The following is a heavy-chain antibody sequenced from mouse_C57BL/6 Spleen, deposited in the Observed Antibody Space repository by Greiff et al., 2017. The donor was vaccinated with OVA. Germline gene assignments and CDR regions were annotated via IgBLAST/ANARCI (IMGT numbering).Heavy chain of an antibody. CDR2: ISSGSSTI. V-gene: IGHV5-17*01. J-gene: IGHJ1*03. D-gene: IGHD1-1*01. CDR3: AKGYYYEDWYFDV. Sequence: EVKVVESGGGLVKPGGSLKLSCAASGFTFSDYGMHWVRQAPEKGLEWVAYISSGSSTIYYADTVKGRFTISRDNAKNTLFLQMPSLRSEDTAMYYCAKGYYYEDWYFDVWGTGTTVTVSS. CDR1: GFTFSDYG.